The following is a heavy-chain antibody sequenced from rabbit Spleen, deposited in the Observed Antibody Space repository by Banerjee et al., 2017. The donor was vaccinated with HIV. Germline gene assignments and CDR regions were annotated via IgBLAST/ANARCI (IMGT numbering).Heavy chain of an antibody. J-gene: IGHJ6*01. Sequence: QSLEESGGDLVKPEGSLTLTCTASGIDFSTFGITWVRQAPGKGLEYIGLISTVGSAYYSSWASGRFTISKTSSTTVGLQMTSLTAADTATYFCARDTSSSFSSYGMDLWGPGTLVTVS. CDR2: ISTVGSA. D-gene: IGHD1-1*01. CDR3: ARDTSSSFSSYGMDL. V-gene: IGHV1S44*01. CDR1: GIDFSTFG.